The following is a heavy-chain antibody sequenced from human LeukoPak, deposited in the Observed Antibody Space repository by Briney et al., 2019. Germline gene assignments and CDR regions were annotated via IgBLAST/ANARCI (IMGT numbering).Heavy chain of an antibody. J-gene: IGHJ5*02. V-gene: IGHV4-34*01. CDR2: INHSGSA. CDR1: GGPFSGYY. Sequence: SETLSLTCAVSGGPFSGYYWTWIRQPPGKGLEWIGEINHSGSAHYNPSLKSRVTISVDTSNKQFSLNLHSVTAADTAVYYCARGFPSSSRWFDPWGQGTLVTVSS. CDR3: ARGFPSSSRWFDP. D-gene: IGHD6-6*01.